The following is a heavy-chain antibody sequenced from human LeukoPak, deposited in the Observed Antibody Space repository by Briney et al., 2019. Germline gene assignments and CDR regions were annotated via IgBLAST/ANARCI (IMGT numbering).Heavy chain of an antibody. V-gene: IGHV3-48*03. CDR3: ARDLAAGEHFYFDL. D-gene: IGHD7-27*01. Sequence: GGSLRLSCAASGFTFSSYEMNWVRQAPRKGLEWVSYISGSGNIMYYADSVKGRFTVSRDNSKNTLYLQMNSLRAEDTAVYYCARDLAAGEHFYFDLWGRGALVTVSS. J-gene: IGHJ2*01. CDR2: ISGSGNIM. CDR1: GFTFSSYE.